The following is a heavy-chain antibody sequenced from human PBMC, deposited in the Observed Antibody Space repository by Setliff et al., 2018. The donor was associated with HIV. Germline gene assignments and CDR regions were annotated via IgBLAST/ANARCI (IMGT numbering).Heavy chain of an antibody. V-gene: IGHV4-4*09. CDR3: ARHGTWNSQRFHFDY. Sequence: LTCTVSAVSIGGYSWSWIRQSPGKGLEWIGSIYSTDTTNHNPSLESRVTISVDKSKNQFSLKLNSVTAADTAVYYCARHGTWNSQRFHFDYWGQGTLVTVSS. D-gene: IGHD1-7*01. J-gene: IGHJ4*02. CDR1: AVSIGGYS. CDR2: IYSTDTT.